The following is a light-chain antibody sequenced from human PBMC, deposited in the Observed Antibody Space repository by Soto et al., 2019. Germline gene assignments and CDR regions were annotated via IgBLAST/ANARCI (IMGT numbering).Light chain of an antibody. CDR2: GAS. CDR3: QQYNNWPPSWT. J-gene: IGKJ1*01. V-gene: IGKV3-15*01. CDR1: QSVSSN. Sequence: EIVMTQSPATLSVSPGERATLSCRASQSVSSNLAWYQQKPGQAPRLLIYGASTKATGIPDRFSGSGSGTEFTLTISSLQSEEFAFYYCQQYNNWPPSWTFGKGTKVQIK.